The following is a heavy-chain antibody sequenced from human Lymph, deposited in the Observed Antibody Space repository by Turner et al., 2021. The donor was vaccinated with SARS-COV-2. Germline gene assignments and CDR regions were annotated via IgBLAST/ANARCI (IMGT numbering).Heavy chain of an antibody. J-gene: IGHJ6*02. CDR2: IWYDGSNT. D-gene: IGHD6-13*01. V-gene: IGHV3-33*01. CDR3: ARGSAGGDV. CDR1: GFTFSSYG. Sequence: VESGGGVVQPGRSLRLSCAASGFTFSSYGMHWVRQAPGKRLEWVAFIWYDGSNTYYADSAKGRFTISRDNSKNTLYLQMNSLRAEDTAVYYCARGSAGGDVWGQGTTVTVSS.